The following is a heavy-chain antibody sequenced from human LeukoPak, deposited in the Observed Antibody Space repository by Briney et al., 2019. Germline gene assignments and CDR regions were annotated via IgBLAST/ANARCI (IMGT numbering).Heavy chain of an antibody. Sequence: SVKVSXKASGGTFSSYAISWVRQAPGQGLEWMGRIIPIFGTANCAQKFQGRVTITTDESTSTAYMELSSLRSEDTAVYYCARRFGESDQNWFDPWGQGTLVTVSS. CDR3: ARRFGESDQNWFDP. CDR2: IIPIFGTA. CDR1: GGTFSSYA. V-gene: IGHV1-69*05. J-gene: IGHJ5*02. D-gene: IGHD3-10*01.